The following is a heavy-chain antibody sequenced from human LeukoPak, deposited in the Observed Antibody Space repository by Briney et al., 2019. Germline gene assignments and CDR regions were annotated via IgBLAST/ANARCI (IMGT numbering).Heavy chain of an antibody. V-gene: IGHV4-59*01. J-gene: IGHJ3*02. CDR1: SDSISPYY. CDR2: VYYSGST. Sequence: SETLSLACTVSSDSISPYYWSWIRQSPGTGLEWIGCVYYSGSTTYNPSLKSRVTISIDTSKNQFSLKLTSVTAADTAVYYCASPTVDTAMGLAFDIWGQGTMVTVSS. D-gene: IGHD5-18*01. CDR3: ASPTVDTAMGLAFDI.